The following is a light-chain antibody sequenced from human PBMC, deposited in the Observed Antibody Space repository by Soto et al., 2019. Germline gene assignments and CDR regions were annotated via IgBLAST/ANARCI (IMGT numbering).Light chain of an antibody. V-gene: IGLV1-44*01. J-gene: IGLJ3*02. CDR1: SSDIGSNS. CDR2: AND. CDR3: ATWSDSLKGWV. Sequence: QSVLTQTPSASRTPGQRVTIPCSGSSSDIGSNSVNWYQQLPGAAPRLLIYANDLRPSGVPDRFSASKSGTSASLAISGVRSEDEAFYYCATWSDSLKGWVFGGGTQLTVL.